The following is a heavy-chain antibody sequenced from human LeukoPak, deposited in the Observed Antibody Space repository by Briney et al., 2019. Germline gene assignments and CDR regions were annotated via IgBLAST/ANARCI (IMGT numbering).Heavy chain of an antibody. J-gene: IGHJ6*03. V-gene: IGHV3-49*03. Sequence: GGSLRLSCTASGFTFGDYAMSWFRQAPGKGLEWVGFTRSKAYGGTTEYAASVKGRFTISRDDSKSIAYLQMNSLKTEDTAVYYCTRGGYCSSTSCPYYYYYYMDVWGKGTTVTVSS. CDR3: TRGGYCSSTSCPYYYYYYMDV. D-gene: IGHD2-2*01. CDR1: GFTFGDYA. CDR2: TRSKAYGGTT.